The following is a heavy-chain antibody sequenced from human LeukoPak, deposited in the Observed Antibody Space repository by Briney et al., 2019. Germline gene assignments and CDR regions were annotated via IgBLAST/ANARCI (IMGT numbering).Heavy chain of an antibody. J-gene: IGHJ5*02. CDR2: ISAYNGNT. CDR3: ARVKDSSSWCDPGWFDP. Sequence: GASVKVSCKASGYTFTSYGISWVRQAPGQGLEWMGWISAYNGNTNYAQKLQGRVTMTTDTSTSTAYMELRSLRSDDTAVYYCARVKDSSSWCDPGWFDPWGQGTLVTVSS. D-gene: IGHD6-13*01. V-gene: IGHV1-18*01. CDR1: GYTFTSYG.